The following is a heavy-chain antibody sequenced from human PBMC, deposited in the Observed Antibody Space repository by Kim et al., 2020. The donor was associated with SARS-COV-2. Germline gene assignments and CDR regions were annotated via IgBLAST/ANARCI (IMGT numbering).Heavy chain of an antibody. CDR2: IYYSGST. V-gene: IGHV4-59*01. J-gene: IGHJ6*02. CDR3: ARSPNYYFYGLDV. CDR1: GDSINSYY. Sequence: SETLSLTCNVSGDSINSYYWGWIRQPPGKGLEWIGDIYYSGSTNYNPSLKSRVTISIDTSKSRFSLNLTSVTAADAAVYYCARSPNYYFYGLDVWGQGTTVTVSS.